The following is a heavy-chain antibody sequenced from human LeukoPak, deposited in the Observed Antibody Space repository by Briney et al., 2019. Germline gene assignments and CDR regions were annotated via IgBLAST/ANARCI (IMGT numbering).Heavy chain of an antibody. Sequence: GGSLRLSCAASGFNFSSYWMSWVRQAPGKGLEWMANIKQDGNKKYYVDSVKGRLTISRDNAKNSLYLQMNSLRDEDTAVYYCARDPYSGSYGDYYYYYMDVWGKGTTVTISS. CDR2: IKQDGNKK. CDR1: GFNFSSYW. J-gene: IGHJ6*03. D-gene: IGHD1-26*01. V-gene: IGHV3-7*01. CDR3: ARDPYSGSYGDYYYYYMDV.